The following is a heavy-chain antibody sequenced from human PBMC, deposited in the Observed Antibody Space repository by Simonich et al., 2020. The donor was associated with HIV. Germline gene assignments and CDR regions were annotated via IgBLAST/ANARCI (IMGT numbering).Heavy chain of an antibody. CDR1: GYSISSGYY. CDR2: IYHRASN. V-gene: IGHV4-38-2*01. J-gene: IGHJ4*02. Sequence: QVHLQQWGAGLLKHSETLSLTCAVSGYSISSGYYWGWIRQPPGKGLEWVGNIYHRASNSNNPALKSRVTIAVDTSKNQFSLKLSSVTAADTAVYYGASPSYPGVASDGSDYWGQGTLVTVSS. CDR3: ASPSYPGVASDGSDY. D-gene: IGHD6-25*01.